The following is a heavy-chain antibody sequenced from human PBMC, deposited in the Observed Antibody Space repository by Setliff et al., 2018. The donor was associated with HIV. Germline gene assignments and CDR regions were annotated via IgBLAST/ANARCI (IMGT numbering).Heavy chain of an antibody. V-gene: IGHV1-69*05. Sequence: SVKVSCKASGGTFSNYGMSWVRQAPGQGLEWMGGIIPISGTANYAQKFQGRVTVTTDESTSTAYMELSGLRADDTAVYYCARDYYDSSGYIFFPGLPDYWGQGTLVTVSS. J-gene: IGHJ4*02. D-gene: IGHD3-22*01. CDR1: GGTFSNYG. CDR3: ARDYYDSSGYIFFPGLPDY. CDR2: IIPISGTA.